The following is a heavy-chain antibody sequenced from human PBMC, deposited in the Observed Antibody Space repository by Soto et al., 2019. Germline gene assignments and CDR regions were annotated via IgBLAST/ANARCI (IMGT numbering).Heavy chain of an antibody. CDR1: GYSFTSYW. J-gene: IGHJ6*02. V-gene: IGHV5-51*01. D-gene: IGHD6-13*01. CDR3: ARPRNYAAATPTSHRGNYGMDF. Sequence: PGESLKISCKGSGYSFTSYWIGWVRQMPGKGLEWMGIIYPGDSDTRYSPSFQGQVTISADKSISTAYLQWSSLKASDTAMYYCARPRNYAAATPTSHRGNYGMDFWGQGTMVTVSS. CDR2: IYPGDSDT.